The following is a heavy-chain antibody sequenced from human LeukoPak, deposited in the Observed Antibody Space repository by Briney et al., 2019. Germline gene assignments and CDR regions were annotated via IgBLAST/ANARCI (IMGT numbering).Heavy chain of an antibody. CDR3: ARVGNAFGM. J-gene: IGHJ3*02. Sequence: SETMSLTCTVSGGSISSYYWSWIRQPPGKGLGRIGYIYYSGSTNYNPSLKSRVTISVDTSKNQFSMKLSSVTAADTAVYYCARVGNAFGMWHRGNIVTVSS. CDR2: IYYSGST. V-gene: IGHV4-59*01. CDR1: GGSISSYY.